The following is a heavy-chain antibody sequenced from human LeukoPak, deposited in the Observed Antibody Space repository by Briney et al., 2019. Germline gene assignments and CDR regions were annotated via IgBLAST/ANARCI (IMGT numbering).Heavy chain of an antibody. CDR1: GFTFSSNW. Sequence: GGSLRLSCAASGFTFSSNWMSWVRQAPGKGLEWVANIKQDGSEKYYVDSVKGRFTISRDNAKNSLYLQMNSLRAEDTAVYYCARDPDYWGQGTLVTVSS. J-gene: IGHJ4*02. V-gene: IGHV3-7*01. CDR2: IKQDGSEK. CDR3: ARDPDY.